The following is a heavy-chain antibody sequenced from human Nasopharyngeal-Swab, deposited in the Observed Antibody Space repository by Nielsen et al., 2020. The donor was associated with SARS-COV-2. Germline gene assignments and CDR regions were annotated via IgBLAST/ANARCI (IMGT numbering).Heavy chain of an antibody. CDR3: TRDLSGPVDL. J-gene: IGHJ4*01. CDR2: VNEDGTTI. Sequence: GGSLRLSCGSSGFRLSDYWMHWVRQVPGKGLEWVARVNEDGTTITYADSVKGRFTISRDYAKNTLFLRMRGLRDDDTAVYYCTRDLSGPVDLWGLGILVTVSS. V-gene: IGHV3-74*03. D-gene: IGHD1-26*01. CDR1: GFRLSDYW.